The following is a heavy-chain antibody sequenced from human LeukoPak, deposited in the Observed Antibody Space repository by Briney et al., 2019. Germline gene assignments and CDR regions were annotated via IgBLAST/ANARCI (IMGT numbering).Heavy chain of an antibody. Sequence: PGGSLRLSCAASGFTFSSYGMHWVRQAPGKGLELVAFIRYDGSNKYYADSVKGRFTISRDNSKNTLYLQMNSLRAEDTAVYYCAKEGPNINWFDPWGQGTLVTVSS. D-gene: IGHD2/OR15-2a*01. CDR3: AKEGPNINWFDP. CDR2: IRYDGSNK. V-gene: IGHV3-30*02. J-gene: IGHJ5*02. CDR1: GFTFSSYG.